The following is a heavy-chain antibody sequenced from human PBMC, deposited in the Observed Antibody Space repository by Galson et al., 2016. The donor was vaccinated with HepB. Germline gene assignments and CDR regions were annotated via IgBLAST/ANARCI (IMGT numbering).Heavy chain of an antibody. J-gene: IGHJ3*01. D-gene: IGHD3-16*01. V-gene: IGHV3-49*03. CDR2: IRSNAYSGAT. Sequence: SLRLSCAASGVTFGDYAMSWFRQTPGKGLEWVGIIRSNAYSGATAYAASVKVRFSISRDDYKSIAYLQMNSLKTEDTSVYYWTRDELSPIYYDTEGHRGFDAFDVWGPGTMVTVSS. CDR1: GVTFGDYA. CDR3: TRDELSPIYYDTEGHRGFDAFDV.